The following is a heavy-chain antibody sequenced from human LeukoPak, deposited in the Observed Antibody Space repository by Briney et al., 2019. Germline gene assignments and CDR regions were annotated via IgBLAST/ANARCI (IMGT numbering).Heavy chain of an antibody. CDR3: ARQPFTIFGVVLYYFDY. V-gene: IGHV4-39*01. J-gene: IGHJ4*02. CDR2: IYYSGST. CDR1: GGSISSSSYY. Sequence: SETLSLTCTVSGGSISSSSYYWGWIRQPPGKGLEWIGSIYYSGSTYYNPSPKSRVTISVDTSKYQFSLKLSSVTAADTAVYYCARQPFTIFGVVLYYFDYWGQGTLVTVSS. D-gene: IGHD3-3*01.